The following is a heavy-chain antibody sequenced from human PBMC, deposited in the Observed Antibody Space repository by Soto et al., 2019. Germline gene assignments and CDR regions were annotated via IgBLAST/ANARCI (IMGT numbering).Heavy chain of an antibody. Sequence: SETLPLTYTVSGYSIPGYHWGWIRQPPGKGLEWIGYIYYSGSTNYNPSLKSRVTISVDTSKNQFSLKLSSVTAADTAVYYCARDTAAGNFSGAYYYGMDVWGQGTTVS. D-gene: IGHD6-13*01. V-gene: IGHV4-59*01. J-gene: IGHJ6*02. CDR1: GYSIPGYH. CDR2: IYYSGST. CDR3: ARDTAAGNFSGAYYYGMDV.